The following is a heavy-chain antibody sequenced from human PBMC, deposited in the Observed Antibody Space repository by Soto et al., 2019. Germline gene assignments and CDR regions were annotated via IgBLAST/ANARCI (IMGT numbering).Heavy chain of an antibody. V-gene: IGHV3-43*01. CDR2: ISWDGGST. J-gene: IGHJ6*02. CDR3: AKDIMDCSSTSCWNYYYGMDV. D-gene: IGHD2-2*01. Sequence: HPGGSLRLSCAASGFTFDDYTMHWVRQAPGKGLEWVSLISWDGGSTYYADSVKGRFTISRDNSKNSLYLQMNSLRTEDTALYYCAKDIMDCSSTSCWNYYYGMDVWGQGTTVTVSS. CDR1: GFTFDDYT.